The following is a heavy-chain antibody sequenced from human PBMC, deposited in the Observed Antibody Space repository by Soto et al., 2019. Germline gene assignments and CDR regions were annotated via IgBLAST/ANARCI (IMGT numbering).Heavy chain of an antibody. V-gene: IGHV3-23*01. J-gene: IGHJ4*02. D-gene: IGHD3-10*01. CDR2: ISGGGDSR. CDR3: AKDLFTMVRLFDS. CDR1: GFTFRNYA. Sequence: GGSLRLSCAASGFTFRNYAMNWVRQAPGKGLEWVSSISGGGDSRKYVDSVKGRFTISRDNSKNTLYLQMNSLRAEDTAVYYCAKDLFTMVRLFDSWGQGTRVTVSS.